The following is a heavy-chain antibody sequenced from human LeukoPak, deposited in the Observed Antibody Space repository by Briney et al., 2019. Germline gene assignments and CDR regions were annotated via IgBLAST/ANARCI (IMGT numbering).Heavy chain of an antibody. D-gene: IGHD6-13*01. Sequence: ASVKDSCKASGYTFTGYYMHWVRQAPGQGLEWMGWINPNSGGTNYAQKFQGRVTMTRDTSISTAYMELSRLRSDDTAVYYCVTVVGIAAEGDPWGQGTLVTVSS. CDR1: GYTFTGYY. V-gene: IGHV1-2*02. CDR2: INPNSGGT. J-gene: IGHJ5*02. CDR3: VTVVGIAAEGDP.